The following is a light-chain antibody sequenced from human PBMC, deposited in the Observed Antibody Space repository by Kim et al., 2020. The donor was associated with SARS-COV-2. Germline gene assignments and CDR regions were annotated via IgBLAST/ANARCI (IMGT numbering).Light chain of an antibody. J-gene: IGKJ3*01. CDR2: DAS. V-gene: IGKV3-20*01. CDR1: QSVNSNY. Sequence: EIVLTQSPVTLSLSPGERATLSCRASQSVNSNYLAWYQQKPGQAPRLLIYDASTRFTGIPDKFSGGGSGTDFTLTISRLEPEDFAVYYCQQYGSSPTTFGPGTKVDIK. CDR3: QQYGSSPTT.